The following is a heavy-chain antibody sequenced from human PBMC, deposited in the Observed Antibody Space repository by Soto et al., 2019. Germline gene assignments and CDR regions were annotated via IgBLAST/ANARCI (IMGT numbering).Heavy chain of an antibody. CDR3: ARGRIAMIPRWNLYYYYGMDV. J-gene: IGHJ6*02. CDR2: INHSGST. CDR1: GGSFSGYY. Sequence: SETLSLTCAVYGGSFSGYYCSWIRQPPGKGLEWIGEINHSGSTNYNPSLKSRVTISVDTSKNQFSLKLSSVTAADTAVYYCARGRIAMIPRWNLYYYYGMDVWGQGTTVTVS. D-gene: IGHD3-22*01. V-gene: IGHV4-34*01.